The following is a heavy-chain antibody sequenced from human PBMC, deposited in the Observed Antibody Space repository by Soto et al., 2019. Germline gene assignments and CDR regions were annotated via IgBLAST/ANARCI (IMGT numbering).Heavy chain of an antibody. D-gene: IGHD4-17*01. CDR3: ARLDYGDSRGYYYYYGMDV. CDR2: TYHSGNP. Sequence: SGDTISTGGYTWAWIRQPPGEALEWIGHTYHSGNPYYNPSLKSRVTISVDTSKNQFSLKLSSVTAADTAVYYCARLDYGDSRGYYYYYGMDVWGQGTTVTVSS. CDR1: GDTISTGGYT. J-gene: IGHJ6*02. V-gene: IGHV4-30-2*04.